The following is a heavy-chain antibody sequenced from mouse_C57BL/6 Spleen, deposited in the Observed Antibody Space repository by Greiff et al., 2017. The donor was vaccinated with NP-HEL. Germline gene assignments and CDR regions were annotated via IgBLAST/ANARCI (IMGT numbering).Heavy chain of an antibody. Sequence: QVQLLQSGPDLVQPGASVTISCKASGFTFTDYYITWVHQTPGQGLEWIAWIFPGSGCTYYNENFKGKATLTFAKSSSTAYMLLSSLTSEDSAVYFCARGGYLLCFDYWGQGTTLTVSS. D-gene: IGHD2-1*01. CDR1: GFTFTDYY. J-gene: IGHJ2*01. CDR3: ARGGYLLCFDY. V-gene: IGHV1-75*01. CDR2: IFPGSGCT.